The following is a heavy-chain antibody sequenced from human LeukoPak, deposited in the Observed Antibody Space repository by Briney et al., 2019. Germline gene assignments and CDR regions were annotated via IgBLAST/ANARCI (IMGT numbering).Heavy chain of an antibody. CDR1: GFTFSSYS. CDR2: ISSSSSYI. Sequence: PGGSLRLSRAASGFTFSSYSMNWVRQAPGKGLEWVSSISSSSSYIYYADSVKGRFTISRDNAKNSLYLQMSSLRAEDTAVYYCARDPMDTGDYWGQGTLVTVSS. J-gene: IGHJ4*02. V-gene: IGHV3-21*01. D-gene: IGHD5-18*01. CDR3: ARDPMDTGDY.